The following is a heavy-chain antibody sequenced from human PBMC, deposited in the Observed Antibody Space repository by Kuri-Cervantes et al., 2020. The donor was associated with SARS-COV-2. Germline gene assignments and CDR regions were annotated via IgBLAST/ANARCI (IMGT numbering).Heavy chain of an antibody. CDR3: ARGRRYSLPGGLDY. CDR1: GGSISSSSYY. CDR2: IYYSGST. D-gene: IGHD3-9*01. Sequence: SETLSLTCTVSGGSISSSSYYWGWIRQPPGKGLEWIGSIYYSGSTYCNPSLKSRVTISVDKSKNQFSLKLSSVAAADTAVYYCARGRRYSLPGGLDYWGQGTLVTVSS. J-gene: IGHJ4*02. V-gene: IGHV4-39*07.